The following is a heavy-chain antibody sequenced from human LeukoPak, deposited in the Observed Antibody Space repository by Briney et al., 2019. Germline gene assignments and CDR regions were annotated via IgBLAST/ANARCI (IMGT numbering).Heavy chain of an antibody. V-gene: IGHV3-23*01. J-gene: IGHJ4*02. CDR3: AKDPGVVPAHHFDY. D-gene: IGHD2-2*01. Sequence: PGGSLRLSCAASGFTFSSYAMNWVRQAPGKGLEWVSATGSTGVSTFYADSVKGRFTVSRDNSKNTLSLQMNSLRAEDTAVYYCAKDPGVVPAHHFDYWGQGILVTVSS. CDR1: GFTFSSYA. CDR2: TGSTGVST.